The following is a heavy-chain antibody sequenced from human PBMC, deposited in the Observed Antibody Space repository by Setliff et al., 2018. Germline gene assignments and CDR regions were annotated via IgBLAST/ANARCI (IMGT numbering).Heavy chain of an antibody. J-gene: IGHJ6*02. V-gene: IGHV4-39*07. CDR1: GGSISSSSYY. CDR2: IYYSGST. D-gene: IGHD2-8*02. Sequence: SETLSLTCTVSGGSISSSSYYWGWIRQPPGKGLEWIGSIYYSGSTYYNPSLTSRVTISLDTSKKQLSLKLTSLSAADTAVYYCTRDQDLRWCKAGTGCYYNYYGLDVWGQGTTVTVSS. CDR3: TRDQDLRWCKAGTGCYYNYYGLDV.